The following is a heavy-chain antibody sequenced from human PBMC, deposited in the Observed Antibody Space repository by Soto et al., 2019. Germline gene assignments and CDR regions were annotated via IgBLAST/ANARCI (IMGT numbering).Heavy chain of an antibody. V-gene: IGHV3-48*04. CDR1: GFTFSSYA. CDR3: ARDQIARYSGEFDY. D-gene: IGHD5-12*01. Sequence: GGSLRLSCAASGFTFSSYAMSWVRQAPGKGLEWVSYISSSGSTIYYADSVKGRFTISRDNAKNSLYLQMNSLRAEDTAVYYCARDQIARYSGEFDYWGQGTLVTVSS. CDR2: ISSSGSTI. J-gene: IGHJ4*02.